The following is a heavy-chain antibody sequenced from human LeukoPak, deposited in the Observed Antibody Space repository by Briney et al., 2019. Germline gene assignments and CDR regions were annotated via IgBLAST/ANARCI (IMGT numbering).Heavy chain of an antibody. Sequence: GGSLRLSCAASGFTLSTFDMNWVRQAPGKGLEWVSSISTSSRYIYYADSVKGRFTISRDNAKNSLYLQMNSLRAEDTGVYYCARAPSEIGGYYPEYFRHWGQGTLVTVSP. V-gene: IGHV3-21*01. J-gene: IGHJ1*01. D-gene: IGHD3-22*01. CDR1: GFTLSTFD. CDR3: ARAPSEIGGYYPEYFRH. CDR2: ISTSSRYI.